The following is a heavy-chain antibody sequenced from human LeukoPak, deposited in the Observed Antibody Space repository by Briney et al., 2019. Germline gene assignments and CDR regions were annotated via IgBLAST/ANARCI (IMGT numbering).Heavy chain of an antibody. CDR2: IYYSGST. CDR1: GGSISSSSYY. J-gene: IGHJ4*02. Sequence: SETLSLTCTVSGGSISSSSYYWGWLRQPPGKGLEWIGSIYYSGSTYYNPSLKSRVTISVDTSKNQFSLKLSSVTAADTAVYYCARHMVYDYVWGSYRSYYFDYWGQGTLVTVSS. V-gene: IGHV4-39*01. CDR3: ARHMVYDYVWGSYRSYYFDY. D-gene: IGHD3-16*02.